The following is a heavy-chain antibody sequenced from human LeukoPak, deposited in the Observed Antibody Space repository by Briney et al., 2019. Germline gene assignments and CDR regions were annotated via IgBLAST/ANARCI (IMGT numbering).Heavy chain of an antibody. CDR2: IKPDGSEK. CDR1: GFTFSSHH. J-gene: IGHJ4*02. D-gene: IGHD2-2*01. CDR3: ARMSSYCDY. V-gene: IGHV3-7*01. Sequence: PGGSLRLSCVASGFTFSSHHMNWVRQTPGKGLESEATIKPDGSEKYYVDSVKGRFTISRDNAKSSLYLQMNSLRADDTGVYFCARMSSYCDYWGQGTLVTVSS.